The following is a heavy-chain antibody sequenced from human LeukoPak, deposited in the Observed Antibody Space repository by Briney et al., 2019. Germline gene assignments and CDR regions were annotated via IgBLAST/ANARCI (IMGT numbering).Heavy chain of an antibody. Sequence: GGSLRLSCAASGFIFSSYSMNWVRQAPGKGLEWVSYISSSSSTIYYADSVKGRFTISRDNAKNSLYLQMNSLRAEDTAVYYCAREGGGYDYSYFDYWGQGTLVTVSS. CDR2: ISSSSSTI. CDR3: AREGGGYDYSYFDY. J-gene: IGHJ4*02. CDR1: GFIFSSYS. D-gene: IGHD5-12*01. V-gene: IGHV3-48*04.